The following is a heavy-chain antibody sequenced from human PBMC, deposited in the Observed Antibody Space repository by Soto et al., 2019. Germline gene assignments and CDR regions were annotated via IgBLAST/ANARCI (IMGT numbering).Heavy chain of an antibody. CDR1: GFTFSSYA. J-gene: IGHJ5*02. Sequence: GGSLRLSCAASGFTFSSYAMSWVRQAPGKGLEWVSVISGSGGNTYYADSVKGRFTISRDNSKNTLFLQMNSLSPEDTAVYYCVKVSTFYDILTGYYPTTFFDPWGQGTLVTVSS. CDR2: ISGSGGNT. D-gene: IGHD3-9*01. CDR3: VKVSTFYDILTGYYPTTFFDP. V-gene: IGHV3-23*01.